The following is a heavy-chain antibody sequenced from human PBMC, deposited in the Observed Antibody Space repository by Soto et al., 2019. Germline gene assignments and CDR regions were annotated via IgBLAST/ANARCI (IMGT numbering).Heavy chain of an antibody. J-gene: IGHJ6*02. CDR2: IYYSGST. Sequence: QLQLQESGPGLVKPSETLSLTCTVSGGSISSSSYYWGWIRQPPGKGLEWIGSIYYSGSTYYNPSLKSRVTISVDTSKNQFSLKLSSVTAADTAVYYCARLCIAAAGLYYYYYGMDVWGQGTTVTVSS. CDR1: GGSISSSSYY. D-gene: IGHD6-13*01. V-gene: IGHV4-39*01. CDR3: ARLCIAAAGLYYYYYGMDV.